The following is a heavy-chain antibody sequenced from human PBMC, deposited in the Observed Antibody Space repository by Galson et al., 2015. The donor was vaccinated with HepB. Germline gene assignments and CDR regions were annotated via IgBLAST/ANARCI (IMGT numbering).Heavy chain of an antibody. CDR2: IDPSDSYT. J-gene: IGHJ4*02. CDR1: GYSFTTFW. D-gene: IGHD5-18*01. V-gene: IGHV5-10-1*01. Sequence: QSGAEVKRPGESLKISCKGSGYSFTTFWITWVRQRPGKGLEWMGKIDPSDSYTKYSPSFQGHVTISADRSINTAYLQWGSLKASDTAMYYCARRRGYNSGLSFDYWGQGTLVTVSS. CDR3: ARRRGYNSGLSFDY.